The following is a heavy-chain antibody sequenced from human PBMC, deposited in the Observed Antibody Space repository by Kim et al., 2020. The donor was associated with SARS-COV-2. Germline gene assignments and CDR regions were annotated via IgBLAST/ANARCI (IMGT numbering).Heavy chain of an antibody. J-gene: IGHJ4*02. CDR3: AKGGGSLDS. CDR2: GGTT. Sequence: GGTTYYADSVKGRVTISRDNSMNTLYLQMNSLRAEDTAVYYCAKGGGSLDSWGQGTLVTVSS. V-gene: IGHV3-23*01. D-gene: IGHD3-16*01.